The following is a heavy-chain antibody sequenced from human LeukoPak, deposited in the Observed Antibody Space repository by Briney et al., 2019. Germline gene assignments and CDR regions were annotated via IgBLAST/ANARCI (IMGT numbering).Heavy chain of an antibody. J-gene: IGHJ4*02. Sequence: ASVKVSCKASGYTFTSYGISWVRQAPGQGLEWMGWISAYNGNTNYAQKLQGRVTMTTDTSTSTAYMELRSLRSDDTAVYYCAKMPESSGWYNFDYWGQGTLVTVSS. CDR3: AKMPESSGWYNFDY. V-gene: IGHV1-18*01. CDR2: ISAYNGNT. D-gene: IGHD6-19*01. CDR1: GYTFTSYG.